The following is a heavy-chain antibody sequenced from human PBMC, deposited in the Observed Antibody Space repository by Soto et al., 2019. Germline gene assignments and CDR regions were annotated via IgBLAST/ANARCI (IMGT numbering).Heavy chain of an antibody. CDR3: AAFRVSSVGY. CDR2: ISGSGSGSSGIM. CDR1: GFSFSSYS. V-gene: IGHV3-48*01. J-gene: IGHJ4*02. D-gene: IGHD3-22*01. Sequence: GGSLRLSCAASGFSFSSYSMNWVRRAPGKGLEWISYISGSGSGSSGIMYYADSVKGRFTISRDNAKSSLYLQMNRLRAEDTAVYYCAAFRVSSVGYWGQGTLVTVS.